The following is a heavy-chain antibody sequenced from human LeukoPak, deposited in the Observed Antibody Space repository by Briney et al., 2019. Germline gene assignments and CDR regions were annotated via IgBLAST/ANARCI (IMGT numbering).Heavy chain of an antibody. CDR3: ARRGKAAAGTGWFDP. CDR2: IYYSGST. CDR1: GFTFSSYGIH. Sequence: PGGSLRLSCAASGFTFSSYGIHWVRQAPGKGLEWVGSIYYSGSTYYNPSLKSRVTISVDTSKNQFSLKLSSVTAADTAVYYCARRGKAAAGTGWFDPWGQGTLVTVSS. D-gene: IGHD6-13*01. J-gene: IGHJ5*02. V-gene: IGHV4-39*01.